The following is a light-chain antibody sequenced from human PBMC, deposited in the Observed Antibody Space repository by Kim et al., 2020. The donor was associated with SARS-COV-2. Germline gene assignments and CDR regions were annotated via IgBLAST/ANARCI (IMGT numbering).Light chain of an antibody. CDR2: GKN. V-gene: IGLV3-19*01. CDR3: NSRDSSGNHWV. J-gene: IGLJ3*02. Sequence: ALGQTVRITCQGDSLRSYYASWYQQKPGQAPVLVIYGKNNRPSGIPDRFSGSSSGNTASVTLTGAQAEDEADYYCNSRDSSGNHWVFGGGTQLTVL. CDR1: SLRSYY.